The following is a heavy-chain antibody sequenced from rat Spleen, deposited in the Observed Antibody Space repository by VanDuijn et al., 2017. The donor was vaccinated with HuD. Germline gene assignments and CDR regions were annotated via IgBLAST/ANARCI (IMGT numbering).Heavy chain of an antibody. D-gene: IGHD1-6*01. CDR1: GFTFSNYY. CDR2: ISTGGVNT. CDR3: STAGSGLDYYYAGGFDY. V-gene: IGHV5-27*01. Sequence: EVQLVESGGGLVQPGRSLKLSCAASGFTFSNYYMAWVRQAPMKGLEWVAYISTGGVNTYYRDSVKGRFTVSRDNAKSTLNLQMDSLRSEDTATYYCSTAGSGLDYYYAGGFDYWGQGVMVTVSS. J-gene: IGHJ2*01.